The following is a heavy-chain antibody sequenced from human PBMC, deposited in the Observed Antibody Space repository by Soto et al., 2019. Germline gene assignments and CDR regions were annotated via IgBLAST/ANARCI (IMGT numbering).Heavy chain of an antibody. Sequence: QVQLQESGPGLVKPSETLSLTCTVSGGSISSYXXSWIRQPPGKGLEWIGYIYYSGSTNYNPSLTXXXTISVDTSKNQFSLKLSSVTAADTAVYYCARGRPQKGGYCSSTSCYSYYYYYMDVWGKGTTVTVSS. J-gene: IGHJ6*03. CDR3: ARGRPQKGGYCSSTSCYSYYYYYMDV. D-gene: IGHD2-2*01. CDR2: IYYSGST. CDR1: GGSISSYX. V-gene: IGHV4-59*01.